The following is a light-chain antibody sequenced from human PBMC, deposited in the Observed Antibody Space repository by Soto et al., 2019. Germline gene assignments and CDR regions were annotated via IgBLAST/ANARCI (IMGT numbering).Light chain of an antibody. V-gene: IGKV3-20*01. CDR3: QQYGSSPIT. Sequence: EIEMTQSPATLSVSPGDRATLSCRASQSINSNLAWYQQKPGQAPRLLIYGASSRATGIPDRFSGSGSGTDFTLTISRLEPEDFAVYYCQQYGSSPITFGQGTRLEIK. J-gene: IGKJ5*01. CDR1: QSINSN. CDR2: GAS.